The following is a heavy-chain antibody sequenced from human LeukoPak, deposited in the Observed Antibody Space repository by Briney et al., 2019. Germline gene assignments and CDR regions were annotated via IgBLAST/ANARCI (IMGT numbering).Heavy chain of an antibody. J-gene: IGHJ4*02. D-gene: IGHD3-16*02. CDR3: ARGPRLRLGELSHY. CDR1: GYTSTSYG. Sequence: ASVKVSCKASGYTSTSYGISWVRQAPGQGLEWMGWINPNSGGTNYAQKFQGRVTMTRDTSISTAYMELSRLRSDDTAVYYCARGPRLRLGELSHYWGQGTLVTVSS. CDR2: INPNSGGT. V-gene: IGHV1-2*02.